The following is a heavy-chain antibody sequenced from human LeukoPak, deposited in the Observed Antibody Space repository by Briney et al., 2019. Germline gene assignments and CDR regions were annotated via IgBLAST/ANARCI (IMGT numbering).Heavy chain of an antibody. CDR3: ARVFSYSSGWSRRPNFDY. CDR1: GYTFTGYY. D-gene: IGHD6-19*01. CDR2: INPNSGGT. J-gene: IGHJ4*02. V-gene: IGHV1-2*02. Sequence: ASVKVSCKASGYTFTGYYMHWVRQAPGQGPEWMGWINPNSGGTNYAQKFQGRVTMTRDTSISTAYMELSRLRSDDTAVYYCARVFSYSSGWSRRPNFDYWGQGTLVTVSS.